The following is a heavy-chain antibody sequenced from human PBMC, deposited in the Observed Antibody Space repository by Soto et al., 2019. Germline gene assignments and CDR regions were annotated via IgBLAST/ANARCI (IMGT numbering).Heavy chain of an antibody. Sequence: GGSLRLSCAASGFTFSSYAMHWVRQAPGKGLEWVAVISYDGSNKYYADSVKGRFTISRDNSKNTLYLQMNSLRAEDTAVYYCARLAFITSRVWTLDYYGMDVWGQGTTVTVSS. CDR2: ISYDGSNK. CDR1: GFTFSSYA. J-gene: IGHJ6*02. D-gene: IGHD1-1*01. V-gene: IGHV3-30-3*01. CDR3: ARLAFITSRVWTLDYYGMDV.